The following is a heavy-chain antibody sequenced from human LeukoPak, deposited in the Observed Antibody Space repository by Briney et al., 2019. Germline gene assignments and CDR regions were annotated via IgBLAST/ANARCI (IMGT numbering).Heavy chain of an antibody. CDR3: ARCGFAYQRQSTWFDP. J-gene: IGHJ5*02. Sequence: PGGSLRLSCAASGFTFSDYYMSWIRQALGKGLEWVSYISSSGSTIYYADSVKGRFTISRDNAKNSLYLQMNSLRAEDTAVYYCARCGFAYQRQSTWFDPWGQGTLVTVSS. V-gene: IGHV3-11*01. CDR1: GFTFSDYY. CDR2: ISSSGSTI. D-gene: IGHD2-2*01.